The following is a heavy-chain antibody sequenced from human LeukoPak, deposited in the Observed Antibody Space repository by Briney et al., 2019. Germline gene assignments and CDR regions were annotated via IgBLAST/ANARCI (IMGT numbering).Heavy chain of an antibody. V-gene: IGHV1-18*01. CDR2: ISANNGHT. Sequence: ASVKVSLKASGYTFTKYGINWVRHVPGQGLEWMGWISANNGHTNYAQNFRGRVTVTTDTSTSTAYMELRSLTSDDTAVYYCARDYRYYYGSGKYFPFDYWGEGTLVTVSS. J-gene: IGHJ4*02. D-gene: IGHD3-10*01. CDR3: ARDYRYYYGSGKYFPFDY. CDR1: GYTFTKYG.